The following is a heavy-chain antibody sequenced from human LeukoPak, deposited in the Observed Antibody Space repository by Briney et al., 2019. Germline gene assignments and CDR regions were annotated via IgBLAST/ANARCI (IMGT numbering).Heavy chain of an antibody. CDR2: IKQDGSDI. CDR1: GFTFSTDW. J-gene: IGHJ4*02. CDR3: TRGGRLHPQSPY. D-gene: IGHD3-16*01. V-gene: IGHV3-7*01. Sequence: GGSLRLSCAASGFTFSTDWMSWVRQAPGKGLEWVANIKQDGSDIYYVDSVKGRFTISRDNAKNSLYLQMSSLRAEDTAVYYCTRGGRLHPQSPYWGQGTLVTVSS.